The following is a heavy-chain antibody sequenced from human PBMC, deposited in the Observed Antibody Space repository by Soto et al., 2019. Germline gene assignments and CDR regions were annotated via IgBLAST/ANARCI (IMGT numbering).Heavy chain of an antibody. Sequence: VASVKVSCKASGYTFTSYGISWVRQAPGQGLEWMGWISAYNGNTNYAQKLQGRVTMTTDTSTSTAYMELRSLRSDDTAVYYCAREAMAAAGNWFAFDIWGQGTMVTVSS. D-gene: IGHD6-13*01. V-gene: IGHV1-18*01. CDR2: ISAYNGNT. CDR3: AREAMAAAGNWFAFDI. J-gene: IGHJ3*02. CDR1: GYTFTSYG.